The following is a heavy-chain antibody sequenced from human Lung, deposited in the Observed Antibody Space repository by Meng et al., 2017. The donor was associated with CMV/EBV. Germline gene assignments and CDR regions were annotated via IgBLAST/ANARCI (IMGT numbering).Heavy chain of an antibody. CDR3: LRRSGGSV. CDR1: GDSITNHNW. CDR2: IPHRGSS. V-gene: IGHV4-4*02. Sequence: VQLRASGPALVKPSDSLSLTRAVSGDSITNHNWWAWVRQPPGKGLEWIGEIPHRGSSAYNPSLKSRVSMSIDKSKNQFSLKLTSVTAADTAVYHCLRRSGGSVWGQGTLVTVSS. J-gene: IGHJ1*01. D-gene: IGHD3-10*01.